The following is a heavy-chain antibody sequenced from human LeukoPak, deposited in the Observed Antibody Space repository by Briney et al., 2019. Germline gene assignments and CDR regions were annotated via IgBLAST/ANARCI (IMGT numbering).Heavy chain of an antibody. Sequence: GGSLRLSCAASGFTFSSYSMNWVRQAPEKGLEWVSYMSSSSDTIYYADSVKGRFTISRDNAKNSLYLQMNSLRAEDTAVYYCARSSGYPYFDYWGQGTLVTVSS. CDR3: ARSSGYPYFDY. CDR1: GFTFSSYS. V-gene: IGHV3-48*04. J-gene: IGHJ4*02. D-gene: IGHD6-19*01. CDR2: MSSSSDTI.